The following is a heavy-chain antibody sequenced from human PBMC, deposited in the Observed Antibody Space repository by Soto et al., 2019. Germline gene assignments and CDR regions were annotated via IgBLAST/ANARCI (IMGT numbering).Heavy chain of an antibody. CDR3: ARYSPELWFGELSWFDP. V-gene: IGHV4-4*02. J-gene: IGHJ5*02. Sequence: SETLSLTCAVSGGSISSSNWWSWVRQPPGKGLEWIGGIYYSGSTNYNPSLKSRVTISVDTSKNQFSLKLSSVTAADTAVYYCARYSPELWFGELSWFDPWGQGTLVTVSS. CDR2: IYYSGST. D-gene: IGHD3-10*01. CDR1: GGSISSSNW.